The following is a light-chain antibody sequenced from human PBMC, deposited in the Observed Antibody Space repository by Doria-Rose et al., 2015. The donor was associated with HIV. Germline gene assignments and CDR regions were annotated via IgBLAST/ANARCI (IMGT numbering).Light chain of an antibody. CDR3: GTWDSSLSALV. V-gene: IGLV1-51*01. J-gene: IGLJ2*01. CDR1: SSNIGNNY. CDR2: DNN. Sequence: SVVTQPPSVSAAPGHKVTISCSGSSSNIGNNYVSWYQQLPGTAPKLLIYDNNKRPSGIPDRFSGSKSGTSATLGITGLQTGDEADYYCGTWDSSLSALVFGGGTKLTVL.